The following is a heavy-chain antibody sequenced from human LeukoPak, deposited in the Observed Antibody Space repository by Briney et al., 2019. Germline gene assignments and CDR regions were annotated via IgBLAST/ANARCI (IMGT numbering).Heavy chain of an antibody. V-gene: IGHV1-18*01. CDR1: GGTFSSYA. CDR3: ARDVVARRDGYNLRSGDAFDI. J-gene: IGHJ3*02. CDR2: ISAYNGNT. Sequence: ASVKVSCKASGGTFSSYAISWVRQAPGQGLEWMGWISAYNGNTNYAQKLQGRVTMTTDTSTSTAYMELRSLRSDDTAVYYCARDVVARRDGYNLRSGDAFDIWGQGTMVTVSS. D-gene: IGHD5-24*01.